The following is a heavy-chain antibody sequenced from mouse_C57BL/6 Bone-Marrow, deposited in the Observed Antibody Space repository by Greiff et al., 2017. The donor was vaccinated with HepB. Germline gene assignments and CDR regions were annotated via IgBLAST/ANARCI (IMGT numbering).Heavy chain of an antibody. J-gene: IGHJ2*01. CDR1: GYSFTGYY. Sequence: EVQLQQSGPELVKPGASVKISCKASGYSFTGYYMNWVKQSPEKSLEWIGEINPSTGGTTYNQKFKAKATLTVDKSSSTAYMQLKSLTSEDSAVYYCARSDGSGVHFYYWGQGTTLTVSS. D-gene: IGHD1-1*01. CDR3: ARSDGSGVHFYY. CDR2: INPSTGGT. V-gene: IGHV1-42*01.